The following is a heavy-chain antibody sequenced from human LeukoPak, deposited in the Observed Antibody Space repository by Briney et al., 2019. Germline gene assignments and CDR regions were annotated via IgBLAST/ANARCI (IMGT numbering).Heavy chain of an antibody. V-gene: IGHV3-23*01. J-gene: IGHJ6*02. Sequence: GGSLRLSCAASGFTFSSYAMSWVRQAPGKGLEWVSAISGSGGSTYYADSVKGRFTISRDNSKNTLYLQMNSLRAEDTAVYYCAKDDGDYSLYYYYGMDVWGQGTTVTVSS. D-gene: IGHD4-17*01. CDR3: AKDDGDYSLYYYYGMDV. CDR2: ISGSGGST. CDR1: GFTFSSYA.